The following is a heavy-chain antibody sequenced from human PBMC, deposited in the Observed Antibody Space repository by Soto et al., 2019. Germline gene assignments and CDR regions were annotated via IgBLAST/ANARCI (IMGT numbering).Heavy chain of an antibody. CDR1: GFNLRSYW. D-gene: IGHD2-8*02. CDR3: AREVLQPLDY. Sequence: GGSLRLSCAASGFNLRSYWMHWVRQAPGKGLVWVSRINDYGTTINYAESVEGRFTISRADAKSEVYLQMNNLRAEDTAVSYCAREVLQPLDYSGQGDLVTVSS. CDR2: INDYGTTI. V-gene: IGHV3-74*01. J-gene: IGHJ4*02.